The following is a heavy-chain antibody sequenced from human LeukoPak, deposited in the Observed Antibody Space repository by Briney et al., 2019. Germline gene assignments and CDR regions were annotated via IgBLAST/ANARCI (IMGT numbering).Heavy chain of an antibody. CDR2: IYYSGST. V-gene: IGHV4-59*01. CDR1: GGSISSYY. D-gene: IGHD3-22*01. CDR3: AREKWLLRAFDI. Sequence: ASETLSLTCTVSGGSISSYYWSWIRQPPGKGLEWIGYIYYSGSTNYNPSLKSRVTISVDTSKNQFSLKLSSVTAADTAVYYCAREKWLLRAFDIWGQGTMVTVSS. J-gene: IGHJ3*02.